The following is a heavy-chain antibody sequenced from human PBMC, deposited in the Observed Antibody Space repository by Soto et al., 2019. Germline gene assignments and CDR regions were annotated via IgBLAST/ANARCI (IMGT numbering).Heavy chain of an antibody. D-gene: IGHD4-17*01. CDR3: ARENPDYGDTSDH. CDR2: IYYSGST. J-gene: IGHJ4*02. V-gene: IGHV4-59*01. CDR1: GGSISSYY. Sequence: PSETLSLTCTVSGGSISSYYWSWIRQPPGKGLEWIGYIYYSGSTNYNPSLKSRLTISVDTSKSQFSLKLTSVTAADTAVYFCARENPDYGDTSDHWGQGTLVTVS.